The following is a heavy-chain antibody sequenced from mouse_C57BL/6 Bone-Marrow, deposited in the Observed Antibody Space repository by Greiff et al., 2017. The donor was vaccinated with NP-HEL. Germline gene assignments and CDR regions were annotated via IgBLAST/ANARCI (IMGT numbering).Heavy chain of an antibody. Sequence: EVMLVESGGGLVKPGGSLKLSCAASGFTFSDYGMHWVRQAPEKGLEWVAYISSGSSTIYYADTVKGRFTISRDNAKNTLFLQRTSLRSEDTAMYYCARTSGTFFDYWGQGTTLTVSS. V-gene: IGHV5-17*01. CDR2: ISSGSSTI. CDR1: GFTFSDYG. D-gene: IGHD6-1*01. J-gene: IGHJ2*01. CDR3: ARTSGTFFDY.